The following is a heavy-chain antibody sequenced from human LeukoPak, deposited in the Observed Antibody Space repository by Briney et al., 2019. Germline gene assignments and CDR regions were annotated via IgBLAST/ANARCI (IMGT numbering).Heavy chain of an antibody. CDR2: INPNSGAT. CDR1: GYTFIGYY. V-gene: IGHV1-2*02. CDR3: ARGGAVPGTARNYYSGLDV. D-gene: IGHD6-19*01. Sequence: GSSVKVSCKASGYTFIGYYMHWVRQAPGQGLEWLGWINPNSGATNYVQKFQGRVTVTRDTSISTAYMELSRLRSDDTAVYYCARGGAVPGTARNYYSGLDVWGHGTTVTVSS. J-gene: IGHJ6*02.